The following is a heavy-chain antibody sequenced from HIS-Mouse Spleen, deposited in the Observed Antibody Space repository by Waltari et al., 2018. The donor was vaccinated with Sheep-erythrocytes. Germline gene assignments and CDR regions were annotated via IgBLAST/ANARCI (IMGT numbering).Heavy chain of an antibody. CDR3: TTEGVGDY. Sequence: EVQLVESGGGLVKPGGSLRLSCAASGFTFSNAWMSWVRQAPGKGLEWVGRIKSKTNGGKKDYAAPGKGRLTISRDDSKNTLYLQMTSLKTEDTAVYYCTTEGVGDYWGQGTLVTVSS. J-gene: IGHJ4*02. CDR2: IKSKTNGGKK. V-gene: IGHV3-15*01. D-gene: IGHD1-26*01. CDR1: GFTFSNAW.